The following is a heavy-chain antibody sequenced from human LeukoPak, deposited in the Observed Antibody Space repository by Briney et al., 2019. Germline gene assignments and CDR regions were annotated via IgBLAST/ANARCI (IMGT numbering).Heavy chain of an antibody. Sequence: SETLSLTCTVSGGSISSYYWSWIRQPPGKGLEWIGYIYYSGSANYNPSLKSRVTISVDTSKNQFSLRLSSVTAADTAVYYCASSPTRDYYYMDVWGKGTTVTVSS. CDR1: GGSISSYY. CDR3: ASSPTRDYYYMDV. CDR2: IYYSGSA. V-gene: IGHV4-59*01. J-gene: IGHJ6*03.